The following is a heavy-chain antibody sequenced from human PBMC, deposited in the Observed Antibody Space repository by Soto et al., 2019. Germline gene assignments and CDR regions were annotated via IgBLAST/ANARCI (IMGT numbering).Heavy chain of an antibody. D-gene: IGHD2-15*01. CDR2: ISGNGGVT. CDR1: GFTFGGYA. V-gene: IGHV3-23*01. Sequence: EVQLLESGGGLVQPGGSLRLSCAASGFTFGGYALSWVRQVSGKGLEWVSSISGNGGVTYHADSVKGRFTISRDNSKNMLYTQMNILGDEDTAVYYCAKYRVYCSVGSSQYNRVDSWGQGTLVTVSS. CDR3: AKYRVYCSVGSSQYNRVDS. J-gene: IGHJ5*01.